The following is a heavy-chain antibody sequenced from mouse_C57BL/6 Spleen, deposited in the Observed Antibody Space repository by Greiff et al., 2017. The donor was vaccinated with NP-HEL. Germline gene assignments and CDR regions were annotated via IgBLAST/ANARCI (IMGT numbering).Heavy chain of an antibody. J-gene: IGHJ4*01. CDR3: TVITPYYAMDY. Sequence: EVMLVESGAELVRPGASVKLSCTASGFNIKDDYMHWVKQRPEQGLEWIGWIDPENGDTEYASKFQGKATITADTSSNTAYLQLSSLTSEDTAVYYCTVITPYYAMDYWGQGTSVTVSS. V-gene: IGHV14-4*01. CDR1: GFNIKDDY. D-gene: IGHD2-4*01. CDR2: IDPENGDT.